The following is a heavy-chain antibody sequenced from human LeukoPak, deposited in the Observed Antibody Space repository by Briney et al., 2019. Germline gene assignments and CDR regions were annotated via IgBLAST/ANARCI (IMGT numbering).Heavy chain of an antibody. CDR3: ARANWNDSPDY. Sequence: PGGSLRLSCAASGFTFSSYSMNWVRQAPGKGLEWVSSISSSTYIYYADSMKGRFTISRDNAKNSLYLQMNSLRAEDTAVYYCARANWNDSPDYWGQGTLVTVSS. V-gene: IGHV3-21*01. D-gene: IGHD1-20*01. CDR2: ISSSTYI. CDR1: GFTFSSYS. J-gene: IGHJ4*02.